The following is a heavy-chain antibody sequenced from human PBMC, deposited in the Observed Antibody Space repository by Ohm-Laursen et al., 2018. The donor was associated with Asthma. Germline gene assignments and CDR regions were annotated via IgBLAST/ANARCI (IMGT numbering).Heavy chain of an antibody. CDR3: ARASGGYYIDY. CDR2: ISTSGSTM. V-gene: IGHV3-11*01. Sequence: SLRLSCTASGFTFSDYYMSWVRQAPGKGLEWISYISTSGSTMYYADSVKGRFTLSRDNAKNSLYLQMNSLRAEDTAVYYCARASGGYYIDYWGQGTLVTVSS. D-gene: IGHD1-26*01. CDR1: GFTFSDYY. J-gene: IGHJ4*02.